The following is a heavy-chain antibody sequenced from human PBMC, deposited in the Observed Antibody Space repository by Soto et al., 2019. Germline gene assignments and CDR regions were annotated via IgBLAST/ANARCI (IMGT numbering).Heavy chain of an antibody. CDR2: IHYSGST. CDR1: GDSISTYY. Sequence: QVQLEESGPGLVKPSETLSLTCNVSGDSISTYYWNWVRQPPGQGLEWIGYIHYSGSTKYEPSLKSRVTISVDMSNNQGGGGRGGGGGAGGGGGGGGGGLGSGECGGGGGLWGQGTVVTVSS. CDR3: GGGLGSGECGGGGGL. J-gene: IGHJ3*01. V-gene: IGHV4-59*01. D-gene: IGHD2-21*01.